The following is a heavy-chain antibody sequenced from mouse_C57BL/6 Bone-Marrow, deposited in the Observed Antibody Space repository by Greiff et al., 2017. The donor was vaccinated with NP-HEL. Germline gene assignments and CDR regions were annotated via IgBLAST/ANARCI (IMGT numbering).Heavy chain of an antibody. D-gene: IGHD2-5*01. V-gene: IGHV14-4*01. CDR2: IDPENGDT. J-gene: IGHJ3*01. Sequence: EVQVVESGAELVRPGASVKLSCTASGFNIKDDYMHWVKQRPEQGLEWIGWIDPENGDTEYASKFQGKATITADTSSNTAYLQLSSLTSEDTAVYYCTTFSAYYSNYGPWFAYWGQGTLVTVSA. CDR3: TTFSAYYSNYGPWFAY. CDR1: GFNIKDDY.